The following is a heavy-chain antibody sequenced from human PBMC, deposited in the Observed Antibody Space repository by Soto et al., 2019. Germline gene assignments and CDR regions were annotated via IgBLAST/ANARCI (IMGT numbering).Heavy chain of an antibody. CDR3: ARSDYVGTLDY. Sequence: SETLSLTCTVSGGSVSSGSYYWSWIRQPPGKGLEWIGYIYYSGSTNYNPSLKSRVTISVDTSKNQFSLKLSSVTAADTAVYYCARSDYVGTLDYWGQGTLVTVSS. CDR1: GGSVSSGSYY. D-gene: IGHD4-17*01. J-gene: IGHJ4*02. CDR2: IYYSGST. V-gene: IGHV4-61*01.